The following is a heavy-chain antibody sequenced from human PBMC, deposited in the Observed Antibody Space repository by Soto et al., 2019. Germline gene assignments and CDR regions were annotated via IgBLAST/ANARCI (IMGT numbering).Heavy chain of an antibody. D-gene: IGHD2-15*01. CDR3: ARDGVVVAATALYYYGMDV. CDR2: INSDGSST. Sequence: PVGSLRLSCAASGFTFSSYWMHWVRQAPGKGLVWVSRINSDGSSTSYADSVKGRFTISRDNAKNTLYLQMNSLRAEDTAVYYCARDGVVVAATALYYYGMDVWGQGTTVTVSS. CDR1: GFTFSSYW. V-gene: IGHV3-74*01. J-gene: IGHJ6*02.